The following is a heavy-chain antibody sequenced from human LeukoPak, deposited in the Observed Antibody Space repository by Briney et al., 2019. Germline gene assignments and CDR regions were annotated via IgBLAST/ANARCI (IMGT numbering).Heavy chain of an antibody. D-gene: IGHD4-17*01. CDR1: GFTFSDYY. CDR3: ASESFDGDYAY. CDR2: ISSSGSTI. J-gene: IGHJ4*02. Sequence: GGSLRLSCAASGFTFSDYYMSWIRQAPGKGLEWVSYISSSGSTIYYADSVKGRFTISRDNAKNSLYLQMNSLRAEDTAVYYCASESFDGDYAYWGQGTLVTVSS. V-gene: IGHV3-11*04.